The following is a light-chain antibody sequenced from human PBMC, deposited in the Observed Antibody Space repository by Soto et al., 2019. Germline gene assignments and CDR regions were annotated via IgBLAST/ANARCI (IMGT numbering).Light chain of an antibody. CDR2: EGS. CDR3: VSYTDTDTLV. V-gene: IGLV2-14*02. J-gene: IGLJ1*01. Sequence: QSALTQPASVSGSPGQSITISCTGTSSDVGSYNLVSWYQQHPGKAPKLMIYEGSKRPSGVSNRFSGSKSGNTASLTISGLQADDEGDYFCVSYTDTDTLVFGTGTKLTVL. CDR1: SSDVGSYNL.